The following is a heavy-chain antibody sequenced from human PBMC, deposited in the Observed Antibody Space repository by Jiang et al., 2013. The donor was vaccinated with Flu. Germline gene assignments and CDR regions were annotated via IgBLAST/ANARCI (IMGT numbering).Heavy chain of an antibody. J-gene: IGHJ4*02. CDR2: IYYSGST. Sequence: GSGLVKPSETLSLTCTVSGGSISSSSYYWGWIRQPPGKGLEWIGSIYYSGSTYYNPSLKSRVTISVDTSKNQFSLKLSSVTAADTAVYYCARGTGGGEPLYDYVWGSYRYPRFLFDYWGQGTLVTVSS. D-gene: IGHD3-16*02. V-gene: IGHV4-39*01. CDR3: ARGTGGGEPLYDYVWGSYRYPRFLFDY. CDR1: GGSISSSSYY.